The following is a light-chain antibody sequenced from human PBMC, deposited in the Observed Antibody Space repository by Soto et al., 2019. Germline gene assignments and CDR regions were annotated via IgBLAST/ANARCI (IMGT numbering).Light chain of an antibody. Sequence: QSVLTQPASVSGSPGQSITISCTGTSSDVGAYNYVSWYQQYPGKAPKLMIYGVTNRPSGVSNRFSGSKTGITASLTISGLQAEDEADYYCFSNRGGDYHVLGNGTKVT. J-gene: IGLJ1*01. CDR1: SSDVGAYNY. V-gene: IGLV2-14*01. CDR3: FSNRGGDYHV. CDR2: GVT.